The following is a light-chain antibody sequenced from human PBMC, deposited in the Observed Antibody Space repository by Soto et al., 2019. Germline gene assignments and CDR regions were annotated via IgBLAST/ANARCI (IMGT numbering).Light chain of an antibody. Sequence: VMTQSPSTLSVSPVESVLLSCSASHSVSSSLAWYQQKPGQTPRLLIYGASTRATGVPARFSGSGSGTEFTLTIGSLQSEDFAVYYCQHYNTWPWTFGQGTKVDI. V-gene: IGKV3-15*01. CDR1: HSVSSS. CDR3: QHYNTWPWT. J-gene: IGKJ1*01. CDR2: GAS.